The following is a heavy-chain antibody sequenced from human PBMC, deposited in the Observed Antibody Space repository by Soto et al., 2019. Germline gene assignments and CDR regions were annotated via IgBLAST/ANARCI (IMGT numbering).Heavy chain of an antibody. V-gene: IGHV3-30*18. Sequence: GGSLRLSCAASGFTFSSYGMHWVRQAPGKGLEWVAVISYDGSNKYYADSVKGRFTISRDNSKNTLYLQMNSLRAEGTAVYYCAKEGRWLQLSRYYFDYWGQGTLVTVSS. J-gene: IGHJ4*02. D-gene: IGHD5-12*01. CDR2: ISYDGSNK. CDR3: AKEGRWLQLSRYYFDY. CDR1: GFTFSSYG.